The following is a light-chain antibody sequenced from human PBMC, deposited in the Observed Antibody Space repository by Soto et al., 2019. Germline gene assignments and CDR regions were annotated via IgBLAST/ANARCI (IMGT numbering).Light chain of an antibody. CDR2: DVS. V-gene: IGLV2-14*03. CDR3: SSYTTSSTLVV. Sequence: QSALTQPASVSGSPGQSITISCTGTSSDVGGYNYVSWYQQHPGKAPKLMIYDVSNRPSGVSNRFSGSKSGNTASLTISGLQAEDEADYSGSSYTTSSTLVVFGGGTQLTVL. CDR1: SSDVGGYNY. J-gene: IGLJ2*01.